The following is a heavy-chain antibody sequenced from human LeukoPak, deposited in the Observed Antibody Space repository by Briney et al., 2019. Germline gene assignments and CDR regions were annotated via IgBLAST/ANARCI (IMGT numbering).Heavy chain of an antibody. CDR2: IYSSGST. Sequence: SETLSLTCTISGXSLSSYYWTWARQPPGKGLEWIGYIYSSGSTNYNPSLKSRVTISIDTSKNQFSLNLSSVTAADTAVYYCAGGGGAGLADWGQGTLVTVSS. J-gene: IGHJ4*02. V-gene: IGHV4-59*01. CDR1: GXSLSSYY. CDR3: AGGGGAGLAD. D-gene: IGHD4-23*01.